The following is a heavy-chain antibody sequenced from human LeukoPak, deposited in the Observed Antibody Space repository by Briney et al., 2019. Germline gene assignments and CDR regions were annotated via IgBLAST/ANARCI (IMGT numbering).Heavy chain of an antibody. J-gene: IGHJ4*02. V-gene: IGHV3-30-3*01. CDR3: ARYSSSST. Sequence: PGRSLRLSCAASGFTFSSYAMHWVRQAPGKGLEWVAVISYDGSNKYYADSVKGRFTISRDNSKNTLYLQMNSRRAEDTAVYYCARYSSSSTWGQGTLVTVSS. D-gene: IGHD6-6*01. CDR1: GFTFSSYA. CDR2: ISYDGSNK.